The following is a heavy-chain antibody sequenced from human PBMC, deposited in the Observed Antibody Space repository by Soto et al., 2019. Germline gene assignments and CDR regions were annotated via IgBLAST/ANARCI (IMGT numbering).Heavy chain of an antibody. CDR2: ISPYHGNT. V-gene: IGHV1-18*01. J-gene: IGHJ4*02. CDR3: ARDPSVYCSRGSCPSYFGS. Sequence: GASVKVSCKASGYTFTSYGITWVRQAPGQGLEWMGWISPYHGNTNCAQKIRGRVTMTTDTSTTTAYMELRSLTSDDTAVYYCARDPSVYCSRGSCPSYFGSWGQGTRVTVSS. CDR1: GYTFTSYG. D-gene: IGHD2-15*01.